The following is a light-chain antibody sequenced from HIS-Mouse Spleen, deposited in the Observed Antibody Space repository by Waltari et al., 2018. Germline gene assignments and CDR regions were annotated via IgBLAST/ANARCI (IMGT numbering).Light chain of an antibody. V-gene: IGLV2-11*01. CDR3: CSYAGSYTFVV. J-gene: IGLJ2*01. Sequence: QSALTQPRSVSGSPGQSVTISCTGTSSDVGGYNYVSWYQQPPGKAPKLMIYDVSKRPSGVPDCCSGSKSGNTASLTISGLQAEDEADYYCCSYAGSYTFVVFGGGTKLTVL. CDR2: DVS. CDR1: SSDVGGYNY.